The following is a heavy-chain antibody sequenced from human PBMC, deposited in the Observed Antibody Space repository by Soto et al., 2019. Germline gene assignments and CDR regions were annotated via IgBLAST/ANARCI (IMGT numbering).Heavy chain of an antibody. J-gene: IGHJ6*03. CDR1: GFTFSNAW. Sequence: PGGSLRLSCAASGFTFSNAWMSWVRQAPGKGLEWVGRIKSKTDGGTTDYAAPVKGRFTISRDDSKNTLYLQMSSLKTEDTAVYYCTTVNRYYDFWSGYYTAPSGRGPPYYYYYMDVWGKGTTVTVAS. CDR2: IKSKTDGGTT. D-gene: IGHD3-3*01. V-gene: IGHV3-15*01. CDR3: TTVNRYYDFWSGYYTAPSGRGPPYYYYYMDV.